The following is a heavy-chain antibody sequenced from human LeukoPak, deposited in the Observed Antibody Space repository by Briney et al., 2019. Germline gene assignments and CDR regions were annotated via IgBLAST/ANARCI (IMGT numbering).Heavy chain of an antibody. Sequence: GESLKISCKGSGYRFTDYWIGWVRQMPGKGLEWMGITYPGDSDTRYSPSFQGQVTISADKSINTAHLQWSSLKASDTAMYYCARGAAGTTPDYYYFGLDVWGQGTTVRVSS. CDR2: TYPGDSDT. CDR1: GYRFTDYW. D-gene: IGHD1-7*01. CDR3: ARGAAGTTPDYYYFGLDV. V-gene: IGHV5-51*01. J-gene: IGHJ6*02.